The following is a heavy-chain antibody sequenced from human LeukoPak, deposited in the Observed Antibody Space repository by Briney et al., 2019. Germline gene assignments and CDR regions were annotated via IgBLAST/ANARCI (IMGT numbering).Heavy chain of an antibody. J-gene: IGHJ4*02. V-gene: IGHV3-23*01. CDR1: AFTFSTYA. CDR3: AKERAGYTNPYYFDY. Sequence: GGSLRLSCAASAFTFSTYAMSWLRQAPCNWLQWVSTISGSGANTYYAVSVRGRFTISRDNSKNTLYLNMNSLRAEDTAVYYCAKERAGYTNPYYFDYWGQGTLVTVSS. CDR2: ISGSGANT. D-gene: IGHD3-16*02.